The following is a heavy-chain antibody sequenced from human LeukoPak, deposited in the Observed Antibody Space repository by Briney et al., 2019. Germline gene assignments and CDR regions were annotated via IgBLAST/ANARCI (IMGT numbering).Heavy chain of an antibody. V-gene: IGHV3-66*02. CDR1: GFTVSSNY. J-gene: IGHJ4*02. D-gene: IGHD5-18*01. CDR2: IYSGGST. CDR3: SGGKRLWLGSDY. Sequence: GGSLRLSCAASGFTVSSNYMSWVRQAPGEGLEWVSVIYSGGSTYYAESVKGRFTISRDNSKNTLYLQMISLRAEDTAVYYCSGGKRLWLGSDYWGQGTLVTVSS.